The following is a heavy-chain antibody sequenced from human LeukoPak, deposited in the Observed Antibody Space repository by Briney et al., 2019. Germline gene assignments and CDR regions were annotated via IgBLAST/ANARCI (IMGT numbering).Heavy chain of an antibody. D-gene: IGHD6-19*01. Sequence: GGSLRLSCAASGFTFSSYAMHWVRQAPGKGLEWVAVISYDGSNKYYADSVKGRFTISRDNSKNTLYLQMNSLRAEDTAVYYCAREGAVAGNYMDVWGKGTTVTVSS. J-gene: IGHJ6*03. CDR2: ISYDGSNK. V-gene: IGHV3-30-3*01. CDR3: AREGAVAGNYMDV. CDR1: GFTFSSYA.